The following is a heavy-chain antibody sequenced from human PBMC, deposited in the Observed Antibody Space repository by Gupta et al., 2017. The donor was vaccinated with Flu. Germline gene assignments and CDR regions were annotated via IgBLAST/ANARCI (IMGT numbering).Heavy chain of an antibody. CDR3: AIEGMWVGDYYYGMDV. V-gene: IGHV4-39*02. CDR1: GGSISSSSYY. CDR2: IYYSGNT. D-gene: IGHD1-26*01. J-gene: IGHJ6*02. Sequence: QLLLQESGPGLVQPSETLYLTCPVSGGSISSSSYYWGWIRQPPGKGLEWIGSIYYSGNTYYNPSLKSRVTISVDTSKNQFSLKLSSVTAADTAVYYCAIEGMWVGDYYYGMDVWGQGTTVTVSS.